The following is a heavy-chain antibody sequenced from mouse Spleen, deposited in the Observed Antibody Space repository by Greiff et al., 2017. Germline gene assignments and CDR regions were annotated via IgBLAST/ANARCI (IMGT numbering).Heavy chain of an antibody. D-gene: IGHD1-1*01. J-gene: IGHJ4*01. CDR2: IDPSDSYT. Sequence: QVQLQQPGAELVKPGASVKLSCKASGYTFTSYWMHWVKQRPGQGLEWIGEIDPSDSYTNYNQKFKGKATLTVDKSSSTAYMQLSSLTSEDSAVYYCASGVYYGSPHYAMDDWGQGTSVTVSS. CDR1: GYTFTSYW. V-gene: IGHV1-69*02. CDR3: ASGVYYGSPHYAMDD.